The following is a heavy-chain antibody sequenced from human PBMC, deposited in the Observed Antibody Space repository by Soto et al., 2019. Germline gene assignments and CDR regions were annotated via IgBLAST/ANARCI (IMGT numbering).Heavy chain of an antibody. J-gene: IGHJ4*02. CDR1: GFTFRSYA. CDR2: ISGSSGST. V-gene: IGHV3-23*01. CDR3: AKDRESSTAPRGGCDY. Sequence: EVQLLESGGGLVQPGGSLRLSCAASGFTFRSYAMSWVRQAPGKGLEWVSGISGSSGSTYYADSVKGRFTISRDNSKNTLFLQMISLRAEDTAMYYCAKDRESSTAPRGGCDYWGQGTLVTVSS. D-gene: IGHD6-6*01.